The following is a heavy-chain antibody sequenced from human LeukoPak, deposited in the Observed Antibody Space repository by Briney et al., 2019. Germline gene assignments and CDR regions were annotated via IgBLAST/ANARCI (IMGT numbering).Heavy chain of an antibody. J-gene: IGHJ6*02. Sequence: GASVKVSCKVSGYALTELSMHWVRQAPGKGLEWMGGFDHEDGETIYAQKFQGRVTMTEDTSTDTAYMELSSLRSEDTAVYYCATDPGEIVPAAKGPRGDYCYGMDVWGQGNTVTVSS. V-gene: IGHV1-24*01. CDR2: FDHEDGET. D-gene: IGHD2-2*01. CDR1: GYALTELS. CDR3: ATDPGEIVPAAKGPRGDYCYGMDV.